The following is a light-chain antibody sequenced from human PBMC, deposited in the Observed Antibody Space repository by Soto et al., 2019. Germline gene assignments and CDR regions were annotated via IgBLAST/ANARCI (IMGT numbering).Light chain of an antibody. CDR3: QQSYSTPRG. Sequence: DIQMTQSPFSLSASVGDRVTITCRASQSISRDLNWYQQKPGKAPNLLIYAASTLESGVPSRFSGSGSGTDFTLTISSLQPEDFATYYCQQSYSTPRGFGQGTRREI. V-gene: IGKV1-39*01. J-gene: IGKJ5*01. CDR2: AAS. CDR1: QSISRD.